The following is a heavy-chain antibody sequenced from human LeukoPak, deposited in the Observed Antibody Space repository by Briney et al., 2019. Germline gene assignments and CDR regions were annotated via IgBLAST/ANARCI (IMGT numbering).Heavy chain of an antibody. Sequence: ETLSLTCTVSGGSISSNYMSWVRQAPGKRLERVSAIFSGGSTFYADSVTGRFTISRDNSKNTVYLEMNSLRAEDTAVYYCARDLKTSGWYGDFDYWGQGTLVTVSS. J-gene: IGHJ4*02. CDR2: IFSGGST. D-gene: IGHD6-19*01. CDR3: ARDLKTSGWYGDFDY. CDR1: GGSISSNY. V-gene: IGHV3-53*01.